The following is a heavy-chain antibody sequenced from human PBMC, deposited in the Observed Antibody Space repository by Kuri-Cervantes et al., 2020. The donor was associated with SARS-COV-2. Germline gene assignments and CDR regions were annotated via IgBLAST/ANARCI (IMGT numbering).Heavy chain of an antibody. CDR3: ARLTRAGAAAFRWDYMDV. Sequence: SETLSLTCTVSGGSISSYYWSWIRQPPGKGLEWIGYIYYSGSTNYNPSLKSRVTISVDTSKNQFSLKLSSVTAADTAVYYCARLTRAGAAAFRWDYMDVWGKGTTVTVSS. CDR1: GGSISSYY. V-gene: IGHV4-59*01. D-gene: IGHD6-13*01. CDR2: IYYSGST. J-gene: IGHJ6*03.